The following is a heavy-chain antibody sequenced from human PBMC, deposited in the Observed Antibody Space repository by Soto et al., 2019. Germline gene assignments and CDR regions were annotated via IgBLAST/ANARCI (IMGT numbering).Heavy chain of an antibody. CDR3: ARALGSWGSYYFDH. Sequence: QITLKESGPTLVRPTQTLTLTCTVSGFSLDTWGVGVGWIRQPPGKAPEWLALIYWDDDKRYSPSLKNRLTITKDTSKNQVVLTVTNMDPVDTVTYYCARALGSWGSYYFDHWGLGTLVTVSS. V-gene: IGHV2-5*02. CDR2: IYWDDDK. D-gene: IGHD3-16*01. J-gene: IGHJ4*02. CDR1: GFSLDTWGVG.